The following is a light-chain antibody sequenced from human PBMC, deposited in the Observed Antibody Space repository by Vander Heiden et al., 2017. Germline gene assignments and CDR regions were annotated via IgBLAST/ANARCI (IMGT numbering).Light chain of an antibody. Sequence: ETVLTQSPGPLSLSSGERANPSCRAGPGVSSSYLAWYQQGPGQAPRLLIYWTSRKATGSPGRVNGSGSGKNFTLNISRLEPEDFAVDYCQHEGGSPRYTFGQGTKLEIK. CDR1: PGVSSSY. J-gene: IGKJ2*01. CDR2: WTS. V-gene: IGKV3-20*01. CDR3: QHEGGSPRYT.